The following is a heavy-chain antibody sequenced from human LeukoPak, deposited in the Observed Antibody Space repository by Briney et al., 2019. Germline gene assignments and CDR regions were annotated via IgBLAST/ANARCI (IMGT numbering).Heavy chain of an antibody. V-gene: IGHV1-18*01. CDR2: ISGYNGNT. CDR1: GYTFTTYN. Sequence: GASVKVSCKASGYTFTTYNINWVRQAPGQGLEWMGWISGYNGNTNYAQKLQGRVTMTTDTSTSTAYMELRSLRSDDTAMYYCARVDSGRYYGHDYWGQGTLVTVTS. J-gene: IGHJ4*02. CDR3: ARVDSGRYYGHDY. D-gene: IGHD1-26*01.